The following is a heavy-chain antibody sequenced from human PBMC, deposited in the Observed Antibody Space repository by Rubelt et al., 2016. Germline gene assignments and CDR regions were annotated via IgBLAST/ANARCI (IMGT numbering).Heavy chain of an antibody. Sequence: QLQLQESGPGLVKPSETLSLTCTVSGGSISSSSYYWGWIRQPPGKGLEWIGSIYYSGSTYYNPSLRSRVTISVDTSKNQFSLKLSSVTAADTAVYYCARASGPTYDSSGYLPFDYWGQGTLVTVSS. V-gene: IGHV4-39*07. CDR1: GGSISSSSYY. J-gene: IGHJ4*02. CDR2: IYYSGST. CDR3: ARASGPTYDSSGYLPFDY. D-gene: IGHD3-22*01.